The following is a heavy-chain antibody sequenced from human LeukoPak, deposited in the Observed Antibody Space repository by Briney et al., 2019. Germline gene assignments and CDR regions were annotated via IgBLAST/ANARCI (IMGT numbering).Heavy chain of an antibody. V-gene: IGHV3-66*01. J-gene: IGHJ4*02. D-gene: IGHD3-22*01. CDR1: GITFSSYG. Sequence: GGSLRLSCAASGITFSSYGMSWVRQAPGKGLEWVSVIYSGGSTYYADSVKGRFTISRDNSKNTLYLQMNSLRAEDTAVYYCARSTYYYDSSGYYFDYWGQGTLVTVSS. CDR2: IYSGGST. CDR3: ARSTYYYDSSGYYFDY.